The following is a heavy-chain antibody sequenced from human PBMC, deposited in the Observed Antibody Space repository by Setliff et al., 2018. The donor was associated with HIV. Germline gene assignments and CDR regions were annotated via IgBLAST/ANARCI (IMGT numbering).Heavy chain of an antibody. CDR1: GFTFNTYG. V-gene: IGHV3-30*02. CDR3: AKVARRVDV. J-gene: IGHJ6*02. CDR2: IRYDGTFS. Sequence: PGGSLRLSCTASGFTFNTYGMHWVRQAPGKGLEWVSSIRYDGTFSYYADSVKGRFTISRDNAKNTLYLQMNSLRGEDTAVYYCAKVARRVDVWGQGTTVTVSS.